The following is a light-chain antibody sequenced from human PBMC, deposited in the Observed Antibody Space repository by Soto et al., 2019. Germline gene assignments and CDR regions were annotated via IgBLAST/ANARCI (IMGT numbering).Light chain of an antibody. CDR3: QVRSDWPHVKYT. J-gene: IGKJ2*01. CDR1: QSVDTM. V-gene: IGKV3-11*01. CDR2: ETS. Sequence: EIVLTQSPATLSLSAGERVTLSCRASQSVDTMVAWYQQQFCRTPRLLIYETSSRATGVPARFSGSGSGTACTLIISRLEPEEFAIYCCQVRSDWPHVKYTVGQGTKLEVK.